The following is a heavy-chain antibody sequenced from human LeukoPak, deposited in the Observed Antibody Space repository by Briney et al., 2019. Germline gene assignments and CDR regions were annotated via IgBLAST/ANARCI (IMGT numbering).Heavy chain of an antibody. V-gene: IGHV1-8*01. CDR2: MNPNSGNT. CDR3: ARGQANTAKYYYYYGMDV. CDR1: GYTFTSYD. J-gene: IGHJ6*02. Sequence: ASVKVYCKASGYTFTSYDINWVRQATGQGLEWMGWMNPNSGNTGYAQKFQGRVTMTRNTSISTAYMELSSLRSEDTAVYYCARGQANTAKYYYYYGMDVWGQGTTVTVSS. D-gene: IGHD2-2*02.